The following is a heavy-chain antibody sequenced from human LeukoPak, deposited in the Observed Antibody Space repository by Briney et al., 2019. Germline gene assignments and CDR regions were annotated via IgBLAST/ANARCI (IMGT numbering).Heavy chain of an antibody. V-gene: IGHV3-23*01. CDR1: GFTFSSYG. CDR3: ARRAAISSGYFDV. D-gene: IGHD2-2*02. J-gene: IGHJ3*01. CDR2: ISGSGGST. Sequence: GGSLRLSCAASGFTFSSYGMSWVRQAPGKGLECVSTISGSGGSTYYADSVKGRFTISRDNSKNTLYLEMNSLRAEDTAVYYCARRAAISSGYFDVWGQGTMVTVSS.